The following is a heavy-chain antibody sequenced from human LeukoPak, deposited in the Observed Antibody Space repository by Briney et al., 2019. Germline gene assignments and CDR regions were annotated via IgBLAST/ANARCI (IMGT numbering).Heavy chain of an antibody. CDR2: TIPTFGTA. D-gene: IGHD6-13*01. J-gene: IGHJ6*03. V-gene: IGHV1-69*05. CDR3: AIAAAQYYYYYYMDV. CDR1: GGTFSSYA. Sequence: SVKVSCKASGGTFSSYAISWVRQAPGQGLEWMGRTIPTFGTANYAQKFQGRVTITTDESTSTAYMELSSLRSEDTAVYYCAIAAAQYYYYYYMDVWGKGTTVTVSS.